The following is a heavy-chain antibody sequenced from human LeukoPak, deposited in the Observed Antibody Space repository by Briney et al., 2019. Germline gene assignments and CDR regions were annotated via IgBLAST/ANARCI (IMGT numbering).Heavy chain of an antibody. V-gene: IGHV2-5*01. J-gene: IGHJ4*02. CDR1: GFALSTSGEG. CDR3: AHRLAGSGPSYFDC. D-gene: IGHD3-10*01. CDR2: LYWNGAK. Sequence: SGPTLLNPTHTHTLTCTSTGFALSTSGEGVWWIRQPPGRAVEWLALLYWNGAKRYSPTLKRRRPIGKDSTKNLVDLTMTNMDPVDTGTYYCAHRLAGSGPSYFDCWSQGTLVTVSS.